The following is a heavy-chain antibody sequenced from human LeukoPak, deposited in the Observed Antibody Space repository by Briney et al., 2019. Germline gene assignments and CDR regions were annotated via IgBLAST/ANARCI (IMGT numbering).Heavy chain of an antibody. Sequence: SQTLSLTCAVYGGSFSGYYWSWIRQPPGKGLQWIGEINHSGSTNYNPSLKSRVTISVDTSKNQFSLNLSSVTAADTAVYYCARGRRSVQRVAGGYYYYMDVWGKGTTVTVSS. CDR1: GGSFSGYY. CDR3: ARGRRSVQRVAGGYYYYMDV. CDR2: INHSGST. V-gene: IGHV4-34*01. D-gene: IGHD3-16*01. J-gene: IGHJ6*03.